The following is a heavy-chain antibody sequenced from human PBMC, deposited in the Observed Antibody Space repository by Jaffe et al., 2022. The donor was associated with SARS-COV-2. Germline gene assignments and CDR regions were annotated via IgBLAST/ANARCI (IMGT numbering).Heavy chain of an antibody. V-gene: IGHV4-61*02. Sequence: QVQLQESGPGLVKPSQTLSLTCTVSGGSISSGSYYWSWIRQPAGKGLEWIGRIYTSGSTNYNPSLKSRVTISVDTSKNQFSLKLSSVTAADTAVYYCARDRGSSSWPQGGWFDPWGQGTLVTVSS. D-gene: IGHD6-13*01. J-gene: IGHJ5*02. CDR1: GGSISSGSYY. CDR3: ARDRGSSSWPQGGWFDP. CDR2: IYTSGST.